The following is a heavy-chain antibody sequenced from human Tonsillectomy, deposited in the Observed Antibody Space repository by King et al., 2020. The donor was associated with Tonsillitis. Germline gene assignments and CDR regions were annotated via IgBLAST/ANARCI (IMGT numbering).Heavy chain of an antibody. CDR1: GDSISNYY. CDR3: ARGGIAVAVFDY. D-gene: IGHD6-19*01. Sequence: VQLQESGPGLVKPSETLSLTCSVSGDSISNYYWSWIRQPPGKGLQWIGYIYYSGITNYNPSLKSRVTLSVDTSKNKLSLKLNSVTAADTAVYYCARGGIAVAVFDYWGQGALVTVSS. CDR2: IYYSGIT. J-gene: IGHJ4*02. V-gene: IGHV4-59*01.